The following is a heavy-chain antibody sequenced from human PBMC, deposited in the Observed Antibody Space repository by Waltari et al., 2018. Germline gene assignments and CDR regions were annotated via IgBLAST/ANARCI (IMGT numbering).Heavy chain of an antibody. CDR2: ISGNSGYT. Sequence: EVQLVESGGGLVKPGGSCQPACARPGSILSRYGMNWVRPAPGKGLEWGSTISGNSGYTYYADSAKGRFTVSRDNAENSLYLEMGSLRDEDTAVYYCARGDCSPSSCFVIYWGQGTLVTVSS. J-gene: IGHJ4*01. D-gene: IGHD6-13*01. CDR1: GSILSRYG. V-gene: IGHV3-21*04. CDR3: ARGDCSPSSCFVIY.